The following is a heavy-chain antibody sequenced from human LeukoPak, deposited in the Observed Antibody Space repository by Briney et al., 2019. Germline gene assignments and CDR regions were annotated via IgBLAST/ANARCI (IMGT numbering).Heavy chain of an antibody. CDR3: GRVRGSGSYLWIDF. D-gene: IGHD1-26*01. CDR2: IWYDGSNK. Sequence: GGSLRLSCAVSGFTFRSYCMHWVRQAPGKGLEWVAVIWYDGSNKYYADSVKGRFTISRDNSKNALYLQMISLRAEETAVYYCGRVRGSGSYLWIDFWGQGTLVTVSS. V-gene: IGHV3-33*01. CDR1: GFTFRSYC. J-gene: IGHJ4*02.